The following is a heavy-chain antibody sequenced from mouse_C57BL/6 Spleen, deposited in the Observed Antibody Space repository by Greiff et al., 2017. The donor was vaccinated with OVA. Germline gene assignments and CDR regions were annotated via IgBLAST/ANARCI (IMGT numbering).Heavy chain of an antibody. V-gene: IGHV1-64*01. Sequence: QVQLKQPGAELVKPGASVKLSCKASGYTFTSYWMHWVKQRPGQGLEWIGMIHPNSGSTNYNEKFKSKATLTVDKSSSTAYMQLSSLTSEDSAVYYCARKGALRLDYFDYWGQGTTLTVSS. CDR1: GYTFTSYW. CDR2: IHPNSGST. CDR3: ARKGALRLDYFDY. J-gene: IGHJ2*01. D-gene: IGHD2-12*01.